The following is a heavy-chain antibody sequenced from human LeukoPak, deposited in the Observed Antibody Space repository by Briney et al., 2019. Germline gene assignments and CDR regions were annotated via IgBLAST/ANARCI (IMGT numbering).Heavy chain of an antibody. Sequence: PGGSLRLSCAASGFTFSSYGMHWVRQAPGKGLEWVAFIRYDGSNKYYADSVKGRFTISRDNSKNTLYLQMSSLRAEDTAVYYCARPPVVGDHWWFDPWGQGTLVTVSS. CDR2: IRYDGSNK. V-gene: IGHV3-30*02. CDR3: ARPPVVGDHWWFDP. CDR1: GFTFSSYG. J-gene: IGHJ5*02. D-gene: IGHD1-26*01.